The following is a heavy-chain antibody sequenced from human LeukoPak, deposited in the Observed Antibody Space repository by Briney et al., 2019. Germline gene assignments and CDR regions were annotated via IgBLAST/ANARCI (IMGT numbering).Heavy chain of an antibody. Sequence: GGSLRLFCAASGFTFDDYGMSWVRQAPGKGLEWVSGINWNGGSTGYADSVKGRFTISRDNAKNSLYLQMNSLRAEDTALYQCVKDGEYSYYDLDSWGQGTLVTVSS. D-gene: IGHD3-3*01. CDR2: INWNGGST. V-gene: IGHV3-20*01. CDR3: VKDGEYSYYDLDS. J-gene: IGHJ4*02. CDR1: GFTFDDYG.